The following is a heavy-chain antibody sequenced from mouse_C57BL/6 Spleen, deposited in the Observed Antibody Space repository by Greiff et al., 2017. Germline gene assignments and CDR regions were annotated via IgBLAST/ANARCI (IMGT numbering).Heavy chain of an antibody. V-gene: IGHV1-64*01. CDR3: ARPHYYGSSWDFDV. CDR2: IHPNSGST. CDR1: GYTFTSYW. J-gene: IGHJ1*03. Sequence: QVQLQQPGAELVKPGASVKLSCKASGYTFTSYWMHWVKQRPGQGLEWIGMIHPNSGSTNYNEKFKSKATLTVDKSSSTAYMQLSSLTSEDSAVYYCARPHYYGSSWDFDVWGTGTTVTVSS. D-gene: IGHD1-1*01.